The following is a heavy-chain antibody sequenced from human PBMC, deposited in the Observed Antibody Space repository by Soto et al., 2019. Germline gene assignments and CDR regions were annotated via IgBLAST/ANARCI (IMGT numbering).Heavy chain of an antibody. J-gene: IGHJ4*02. CDR3: AKPWQY. V-gene: IGHV3-30*18. Sequence: GGSVRLSGVDCECADIGDRMHWVRQAPGKGLEWVAVISYDGSNKYYADSVKGRFTISRDNSKNTLYLQMNSLRAEDTAVYYCAKPWQYWGQGTLVTVSS. CDR2: ISYDGSNK. CDR1: ECADIGDR.